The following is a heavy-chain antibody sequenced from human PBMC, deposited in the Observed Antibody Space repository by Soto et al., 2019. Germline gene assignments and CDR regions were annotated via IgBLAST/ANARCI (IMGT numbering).Heavy chain of an antibody. CDR3: ARRGLSNNDY. D-gene: IGHD1-1*01. V-gene: IGHV3-23*01. J-gene: IGHJ4*02. CDR1: GFSFSANA. Sequence: GGSLRLSCVAPGFSFSANAMTWVRQAPGKGLEWVSSILHIGDSAYYADSVKGRFTVSRDNSKSTLYLQMNSLRAEDTAVYYCARRGLSNNDYWGQGTLVTVSS. CDR2: ILHIGDSA.